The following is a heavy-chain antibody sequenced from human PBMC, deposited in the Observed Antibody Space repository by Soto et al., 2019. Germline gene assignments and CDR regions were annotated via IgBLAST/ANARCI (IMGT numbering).Heavy chain of an antibody. CDR2: IYYSGST. Sequence: LSLTCTVSGGSISSSSYYWGWIRQPPGKGLEWIGSIYYSGSTYYNPSLKSRVTISVDTSKNQFSLKLSSVTAADTAVYYCARVDCGGGSCYSDSWGQGIPVTVSS. V-gene: IGHV4-39*01. CDR1: GGSISSSSYY. CDR3: ARVDCGGGSCYSDS. D-gene: IGHD2-15*01. J-gene: IGHJ4*02.